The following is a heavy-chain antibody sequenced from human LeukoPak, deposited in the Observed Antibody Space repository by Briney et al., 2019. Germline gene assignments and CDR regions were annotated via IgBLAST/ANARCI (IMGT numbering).Heavy chain of an antibody. Sequence: GGSLRLSCAASGFTFSTYSMNWVRQAPGKGLEWVSSITRSSYIYYADSVKGRFTISRDNAKNSLYLQMNSLRAEDTAVYYCARGGITIFGVAPLHYMDVWGKGTTVTVSS. J-gene: IGHJ6*03. CDR1: GFTFSTYS. D-gene: IGHD3-3*01. CDR3: ARGGITIFGVAPLHYMDV. CDR2: ITRSSYI. V-gene: IGHV3-21*01.